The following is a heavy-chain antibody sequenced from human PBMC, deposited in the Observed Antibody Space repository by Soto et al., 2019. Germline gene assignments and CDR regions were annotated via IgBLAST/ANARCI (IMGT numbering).Heavy chain of an antibody. V-gene: IGHV1-69*13. CDR1: GGTFSSYA. CDR3: ARALRGRWLQLNYYYGMDV. D-gene: IGHD5-12*01. CDR2: IIPILGTA. J-gene: IGHJ6*02. Sequence: SVKVSCKASGGTFSSYAISWVRQAPGQGLEWMGGIIPILGTANYAQKFQGRVTITADESTSTAYMELSSLRSEDTAVYYCARALRGRWLQLNYYYGMDVWGQGTTVTVSS.